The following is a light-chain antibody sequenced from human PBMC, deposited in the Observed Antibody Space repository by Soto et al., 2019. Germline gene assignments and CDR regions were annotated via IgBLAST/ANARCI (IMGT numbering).Light chain of an antibody. CDR2: DAT. V-gene: IGKV1-5*01. CDR1: QSISNR. CDR3: QLYGGLWT. Sequence: DIQMTQSPSTLSASVGHRVTITCRASQSISNRLAWYQQKPGKAPNVLIYDATSLESGVPSRFRGSASATEFILTISGLRPDDFAIYHCQLYGGLWTFGQVTKLDIK. J-gene: IGKJ1*01.